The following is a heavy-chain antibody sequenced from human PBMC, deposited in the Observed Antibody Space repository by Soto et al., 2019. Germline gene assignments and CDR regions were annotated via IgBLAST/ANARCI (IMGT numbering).Heavy chain of an antibody. J-gene: IGHJ2*01. V-gene: IGHV4-30-4*01. Sequence: QVQLQESGPGLVKPSETLSLTCTVSGASISGGIHSWSWIRQPPGKGLEWIGHIFDSGSTYYNPSLKSRLTISVDTSKNQFSLRLNSVTAADTAMYYCAREIMPLTNDWYFDLWGRGTLVTVSS. CDR2: IFDSGST. CDR3: AREIMPLTNDWYFDL. D-gene: IGHD2-8*01. CDR1: GASISGGIHS.